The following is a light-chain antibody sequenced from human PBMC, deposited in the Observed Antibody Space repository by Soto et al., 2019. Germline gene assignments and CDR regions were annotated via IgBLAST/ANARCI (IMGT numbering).Light chain of an antibody. V-gene: IGLV2-8*01. Sequence: QSALTQPPSASGSPGQSVAISCTGTSSDVGGYNYVSWYQQHPGKAPKLMIYEVNKRPSGVPDRFSGSKSGNTASLTVSGLQAEDEADYYCSSYAGSNMVVFGGGTQLTVL. CDR1: SSDVGGYNY. CDR3: SSYAGSNMVV. CDR2: EVN. J-gene: IGLJ2*01.